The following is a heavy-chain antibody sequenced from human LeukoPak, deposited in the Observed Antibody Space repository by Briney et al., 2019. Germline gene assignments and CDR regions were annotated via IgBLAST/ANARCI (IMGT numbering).Heavy chain of an antibody. V-gene: IGHV4-4*02. CDR2: IYHTGST. CDR3: ARDSPGRTDY. CDR1: GGSISSSNW. Sequence: PSETLSLTCGVSGGSISSSNWWSWVRPPPGRGLEWIGEIYHTGSTNYNPSLKSRVSISLDKSKNRFSLKLSSVTAADTAVYYCARDSPGRTDYWGQGTLATVSS. J-gene: IGHJ4*02.